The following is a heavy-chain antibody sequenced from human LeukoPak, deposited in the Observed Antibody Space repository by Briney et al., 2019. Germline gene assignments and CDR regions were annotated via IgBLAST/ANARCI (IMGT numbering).Heavy chain of an antibody. CDR1: GDSVSSNSAA. Sequence: SQTLSLTCAISGDSVSSNSAAWNWIRQSPSRGLEWLGRTYYRSKWYNDYAVSVKSRITINPDTSKNQFSLQLNSVTPEDTAVYYCARDRDYDILTGYYVFDYWGQGTLVTASS. V-gene: IGHV6-1*01. CDR3: ARDRDYDILTGYYVFDY. CDR2: TYYRSKWYN. D-gene: IGHD3-9*01. J-gene: IGHJ4*02.